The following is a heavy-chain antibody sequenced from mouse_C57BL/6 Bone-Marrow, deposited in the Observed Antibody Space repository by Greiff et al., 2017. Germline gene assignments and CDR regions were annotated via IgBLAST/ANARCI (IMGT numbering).Heavy chain of an antibody. CDR3: ARGVTTVDYFDY. J-gene: IGHJ2*01. V-gene: IGHV5-4*03. Sequence: EVKLVESGGGLVKPGGSLKLSCAASGFTFSSYAMSWVRQTPETRLEWVATISDGGSYTYYPDNVKGRFTISRDNAKNNLYLQMSHLKSEDTAMYYCARGVTTVDYFDYWGQGTTLTVSS. CDR1: GFTFSSYA. CDR2: ISDGGSYT. D-gene: IGHD1-1*01.